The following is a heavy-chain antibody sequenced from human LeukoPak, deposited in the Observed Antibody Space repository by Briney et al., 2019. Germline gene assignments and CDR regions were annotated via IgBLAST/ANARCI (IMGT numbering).Heavy chain of an antibody. V-gene: IGHV4-59*08. Sequence: SETLSLTCTVSGGSISSFHWSWIRQPPEKGLEWIGYIYYSGSTNYNSSLKSRVTISVDTSKNQFSLKLSSVTAADTAVYYCARHSFGIGLDYWGQGTLVTVSS. D-gene: IGHD1-14*01. CDR1: GGSISSFH. CDR2: IYYSGST. CDR3: ARHSFGIGLDY. J-gene: IGHJ4*02.